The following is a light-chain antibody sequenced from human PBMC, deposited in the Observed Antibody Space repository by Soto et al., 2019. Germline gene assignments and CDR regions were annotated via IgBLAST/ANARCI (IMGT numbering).Light chain of an antibody. V-gene: IGKV1-39*01. CDR3: QHNYTMFFT. J-gene: IGKJ3*01. CDR1: QSISTY. Sequence: DIQMTQSPSSLSASVGDRVTITCRASQSISTYLNWYQQRPGEAPKLLIYATSTLQSGVPSRFSGSGSGTDFTLTISSLPPEEFATYDCQHNYTMFFTFGPGTRVDI. CDR2: ATS.